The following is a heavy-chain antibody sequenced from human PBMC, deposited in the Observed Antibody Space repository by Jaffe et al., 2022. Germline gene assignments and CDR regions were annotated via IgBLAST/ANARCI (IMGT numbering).Heavy chain of an antibody. J-gene: IGHJ4*02. CDR1: GFTFSSYE. CDR2: ISSSGSTI. CDR3: ARDPQPTAVRGVIINTNLDY. V-gene: IGHV3-48*03. D-gene: IGHD3-10*01. Sequence: EVQLVESGGGLVQPGGSLRLSCAASGFTFSSYEMNWVRQAPGKGLEWVSYISSSGSTIYYADSVKGRFTISRDNAKNSLYLQMNSLRAEDTAVYYCARDPQPTAVRGVIINTNLDYWGQGTLVTVSS.